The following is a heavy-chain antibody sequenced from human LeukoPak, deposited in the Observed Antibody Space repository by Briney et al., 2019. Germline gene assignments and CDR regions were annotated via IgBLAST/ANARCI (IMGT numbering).Heavy chain of an antibody. V-gene: IGHV4-61*01. CDR3: AREVTGLAAAGGDAFDI. Sequence: SETLSLTCTVSGGSISSGSYYWSWIRQPPGKGLEWIGYIYYSGSTNYNPSLKSRVTISVDTSKNQFSLKLSSVTAADTAVYYCAREVTGLAAAGGDAFDIWGQGTMVTVSS. CDR2: IYYSGST. D-gene: IGHD6-13*01. CDR1: GGSISSGSYY. J-gene: IGHJ3*02.